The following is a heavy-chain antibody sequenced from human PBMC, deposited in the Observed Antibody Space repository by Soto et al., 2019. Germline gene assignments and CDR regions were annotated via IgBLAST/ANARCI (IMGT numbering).Heavy chain of an antibody. D-gene: IGHD4-17*01. V-gene: IGHV3-23*01. CDR1: GFTFSSYA. J-gene: IGHJ6*03. Sequence: GGSLRLSCAASGFTFSSYAMSWVRQAPGKGLEWVSAISGSGGSTYYADSVKGRFTISRDNSKNTLYLQMNSLRAEDTAVYYCAKHITTVTTDYYYYMDVWGKGTTVTVSS. CDR2: ISGSGGST. CDR3: AKHITTVTTDYYYYMDV.